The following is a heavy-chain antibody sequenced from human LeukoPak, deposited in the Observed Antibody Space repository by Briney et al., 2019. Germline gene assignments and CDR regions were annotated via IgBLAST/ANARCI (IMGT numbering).Heavy chain of an antibody. CDR2: ISSSGSTI. CDR3: AREGRGSYYGTYDY. J-gene: IGHJ4*02. Sequence: GGSLRPSCAASGFTFSSYEMNWVRQAPGKGLEWVSYISSSGSTIYYADSVKGRFTISRENAKNSLYLQMNSLRAGDTAVYYCAREGRGSYYGTYDYWGQGTLVTVSS. CDR1: GFTFSSYE. V-gene: IGHV3-48*03. D-gene: IGHD1-26*01.